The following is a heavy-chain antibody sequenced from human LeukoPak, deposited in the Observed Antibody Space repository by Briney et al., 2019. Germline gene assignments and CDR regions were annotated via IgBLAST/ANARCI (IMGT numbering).Heavy chain of an antibody. J-gene: IGHJ6*04. CDR2: ISYDGSNK. Sequence: GGSLRLSCAASGFTFSSYWMHWVRQAPGKGLVWVAVISYDGSNKYYADSVKGRFTISRDNSKNTLYQQMNSLRAEDTAVYYCAKDIAPRLGSSFLMDVWGKGTTVTVSS. D-gene: IGHD6-13*01. CDR3: AKDIAPRLGSSFLMDV. V-gene: IGHV3-30*18. CDR1: GFTFSSYW.